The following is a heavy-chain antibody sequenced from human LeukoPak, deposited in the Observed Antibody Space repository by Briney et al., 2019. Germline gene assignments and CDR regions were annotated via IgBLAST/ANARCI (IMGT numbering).Heavy chain of an antibody. Sequence: GGSLRLSCAASGFTFSSYWMSWVRQAPGKGLEWVANIKQDGSEKYYVDSVKGRFTISRDNARNSLYLQMNSLRAEDTAVYYCASLAAAGDDDYWGQGTLVTVSS. D-gene: IGHD6-13*01. CDR3: ASLAAAGDDDY. CDR2: IKQDGSEK. CDR1: GFTFSSYW. J-gene: IGHJ4*02. V-gene: IGHV3-7*01.